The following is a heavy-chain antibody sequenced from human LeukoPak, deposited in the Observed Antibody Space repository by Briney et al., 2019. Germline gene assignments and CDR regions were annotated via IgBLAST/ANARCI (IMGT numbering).Heavy chain of an antibody. V-gene: IGHV1-2*02. D-gene: IGHD3-9*01. J-gene: IGHJ4*02. CDR3: ARGGMVLRYFDWGSVSPY. CDR2: INPNSGGT. CDR1: GYTFTGYY. Sequence: ASVKVSCKASGYTFTGYYMYWVRQAPGQGLEWMGWINPNSGGTNYAQKFQGRVTMTRDTSTSTVYMELSSLRSEDTAVYYCARGGMVLRYFDWGSVSPYWGQGTLVTVSS.